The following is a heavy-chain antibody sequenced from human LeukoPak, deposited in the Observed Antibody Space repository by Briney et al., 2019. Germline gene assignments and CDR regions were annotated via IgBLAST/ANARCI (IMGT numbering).Heavy chain of an antibody. CDR1: GFTFSSYS. CDR2: ISSSSSNI. D-gene: IGHD1-26*01. J-gene: IGHJ3*02. V-gene: IGHV3-48*01. Sequence: PGGSLRLSCAASGFTFSSYSMNWVRQAPGKGLEWVSYISSSSSNIYYTDSVKGRFTISRDNAKNSLYLQMNSLRAEDTAVYYCVAVGATTDAFDIWGQGTMVTVSS. CDR3: VAVGATTDAFDI.